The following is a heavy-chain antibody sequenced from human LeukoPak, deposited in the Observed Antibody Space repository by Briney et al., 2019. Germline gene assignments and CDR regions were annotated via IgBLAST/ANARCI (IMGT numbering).Heavy chain of an antibody. V-gene: IGHV3-21*01. CDR2: ISSRSTSI. Sequence: GGSLRLSCAASGFTFSSYDMNWVRQAPGKGLEWVSSISSRSTSIYYADSLKGRFTISRDNAKNSLYLQMNSLRAEETAVYWCARDYIAYDPLDYWGQGTLVTVSS. CDR3: ARDYIAYDPLDY. J-gene: IGHJ4*02. D-gene: IGHD3-3*01. CDR1: GFTFSSYD.